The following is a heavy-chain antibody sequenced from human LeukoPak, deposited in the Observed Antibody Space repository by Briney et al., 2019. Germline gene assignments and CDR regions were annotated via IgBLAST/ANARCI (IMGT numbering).Heavy chain of an antibody. V-gene: IGHV5-51*01. CDR1: GYSFTNSW. CDR3: ARPRGSWNEVDY. J-gene: IGHJ4*02. Sequence: GESLKISCEGSGYSFTNSWIGWVRQMPGKGLEWMGVIYPSDSDTRYSPSFQGQVTISADKSISTAYLQWSSLKASDTAMYYCARPRGSWNEVDYWGQGTLVTVSS. CDR2: IYPSDSDT. D-gene: IGHD1-1*01.